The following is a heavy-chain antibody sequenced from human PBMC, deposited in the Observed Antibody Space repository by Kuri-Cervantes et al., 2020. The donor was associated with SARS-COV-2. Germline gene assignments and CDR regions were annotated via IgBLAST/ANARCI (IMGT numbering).Heavy chain of an antibody. CDR3: AIRVEKGVGDYYYYYMDV. CDR1: GGTFSSYA. CDR2: IIPIFGTA. V-gene: IGHV1-69*05. Sequence: SVKVSCKASGGTFSSYASSWVRQAPGQGLEWMGGIIPIFGTANYAQKFQGRVTITTDESTSTAYMELSSLRSEDTAVYYCAIRVEKGVGDYYYYYMDVWGKGTTVTVSS. J-gene: IGHJ6*03. D-gene: IGHD2-8*02.